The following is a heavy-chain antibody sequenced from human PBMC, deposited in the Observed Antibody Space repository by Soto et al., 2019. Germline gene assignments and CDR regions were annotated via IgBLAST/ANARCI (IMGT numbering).Heavy chain of an antibody. CDR2: IYYSGST. CDR3: ARRSGYNFYYNYYGMDV. CDR1: GDSISSSNY. D-gene: IGHD3-22*01. V-gene: IGHV4-39*01. Sequence: SETLSLTCTVSGDSISSSNYWVWIRQPPGKGLEWIGSIYYSGSTYYNPSLKSRVTISVDTSKNQFSLKLSSVTAADTAVYYCARRSGYNFYYNYYGMDVWGQGTTVTVS. J-gene: IGHJ6*02.